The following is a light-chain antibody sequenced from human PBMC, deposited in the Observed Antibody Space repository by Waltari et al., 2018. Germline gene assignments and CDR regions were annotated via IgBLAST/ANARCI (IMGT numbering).Light chain of an antibody. CDR2: EVS. CDR3: SSYTSSSTLLYV. J-gene: IGLJ1*01. CDR1: SSDVGGYNY. Sequence: QSALTQPASVSGSPGQSITISCTGTSSDVGGYNYASWYQQHPGKAPKLMIYEVSHRPSGVSNRFSGSKSGNTASLTISGLQAEDEADYYCSSYTSSSTLLYVFGTGTKVTVL. V-gene: IGLV2-14*01.